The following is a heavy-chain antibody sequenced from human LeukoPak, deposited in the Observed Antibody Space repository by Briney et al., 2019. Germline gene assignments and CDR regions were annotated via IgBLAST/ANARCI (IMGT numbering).Heavy chain of an antibody. Sequence: GGSLRLSCGASGFTFISYGMHWVRQAPGKGLEWVGVISDDGRSKDHADSVKGRFTISRDNSKDTLYLQMNSLRAEDTAVYYCAKRPSDYGDYVSYFDHWGQGTLVTVSS. CDR1: GFTFISYG. J-gene: IGHJ4*02. CDR2: ISDDGRSK. D-gene: IGHD4-17*01. CDR3: AKRPSDYGDYVSYFDH. V-gene: IGHV3-30*18.